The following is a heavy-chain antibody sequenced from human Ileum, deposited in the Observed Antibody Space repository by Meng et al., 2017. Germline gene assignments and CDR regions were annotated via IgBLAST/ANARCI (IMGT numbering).Heavy chain of an antibody. CDR2: VYFTGYT. V-gene: IGHV4-39*01. CDR3: ARHGHFTPDKYYFDY. D-gene: IGHD3-3*02. CDR1: GDSVSSGSNY. J-gene: IGHJ4*02. Sequence: QLQLQESGPGRVKLPETLSSTCPVPGDSVSSGSNYWVWIRQPPGKALEWIGAVYFTGYTYYGPSLTGRGTISVDTSRNQFSLKLNSVTAADTALYFCARHGHFTPDKYYFDYWGQGTLVTVSS.